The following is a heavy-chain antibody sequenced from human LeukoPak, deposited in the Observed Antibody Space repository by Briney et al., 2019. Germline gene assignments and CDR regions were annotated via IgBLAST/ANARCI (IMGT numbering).Heavy chain of an antibody. CDR1: GFTFSSYS. D-gene: IGHD2-8*01. CDR3: ARRVVLMVYDHPRVDYVDY. CDR2: ISSSSSYI. J-gene: IGHJ4*02. Sequence: PGGSLRLSCAASGFTFSSYSMNWVRQAPGKGLEWVSSISSSSSYIYYADSVKGRFTISRDNAKNSLYLQMNSLRAEDTAVYYCARRVVLMVYDHPRVDYVDYWGKGTLVTVSS. V-gene: IGHV3-21*01.